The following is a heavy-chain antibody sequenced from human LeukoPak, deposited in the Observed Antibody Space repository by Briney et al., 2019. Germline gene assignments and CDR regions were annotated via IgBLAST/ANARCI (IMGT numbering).Heavy chain of an antibody. CDR2: IKSSGTTR. CDR3: TRAPYYYDSSGYYYHY. Sequence: PGGSLRLSCAASGFTFSTYSMNWVRQAPGKGLEWISYIKSSGTTRYYADSVRGRFTVSRDYAKNSLSLQMDSLRDEDTAVYYCTRAPYYYDSSGYYYHYWGQGTLVTVSS. CDR1: GFTFSTYS. J-gene: IGHJ4*02. D-gene: IGHD3-22*01. V-gene: IGHV3-48*02.